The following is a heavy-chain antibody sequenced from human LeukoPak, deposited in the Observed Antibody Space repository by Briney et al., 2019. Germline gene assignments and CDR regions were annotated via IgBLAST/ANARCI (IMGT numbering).Heavy chain of an antibody. CDR3: TRANSATSPGVDP. D-gene: IGHD1-26*01. J-gene: IGHJ5*02. CDR2: IHSGGST. CDR1: GFTFSSNS. Sequence: PGGSLRLSCAASGFTFSSNSMSWVRQAPGKGLEWVSIIHSGGSTYYSDSVKGRVTISRDNSKNTLYLQMSSLRAEDTAVYYCTRANSATSPGVDPWGQGTLVTVSS. V-gene: IGHV3-53*01.